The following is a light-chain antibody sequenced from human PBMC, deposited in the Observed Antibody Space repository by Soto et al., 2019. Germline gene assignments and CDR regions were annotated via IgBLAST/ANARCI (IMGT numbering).Light chain of an antibody. CDR3: QQYYTYPRT. V-gene: IGKV1-8*01. CDR2: TAS. Sequence: AVRMTQSPSSFSASTGDRVTITCRASQDISTYLAWYQQKPGKAPKLLIYTASTLQSGVPSRFSGTGSGTDFTLTIDSLQSEDFATYYCQQYYTYPRTFGPGTKVNVK. CDR1: QDISTY. J-gene: IGKJ3*01.